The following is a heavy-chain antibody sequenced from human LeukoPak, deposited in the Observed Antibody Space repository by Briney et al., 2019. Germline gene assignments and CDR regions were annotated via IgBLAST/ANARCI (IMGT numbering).Heavy chain of an antibody. D-gene: IGHD3-3*01. CDR2: IYYSGST. V-gene: IGHV4-59*11. J-gene: IGHJ5*02. CDR3: ARVRGITIFGVVIGWFDP. Sequence: SETLSLTCTVSGGSISSHYWSWIRQPPGKGLEWIGYIYYSGSTNYNPSLKSRVTISVDTSKNQFSLKLSSVTAADTAVYYCARVRGITIFGVVIGWFDPWGQGTLVTVSS. CDR1: GGSISSHY.